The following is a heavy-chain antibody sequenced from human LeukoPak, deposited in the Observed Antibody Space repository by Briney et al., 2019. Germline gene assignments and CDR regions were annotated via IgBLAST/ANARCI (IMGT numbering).Heavy chain of an antibody. CDR1: GYTFTSYA. D-gene: IGHD3-10*01. CDR2: INAGNGNT. Sequence: ASVKVSCKASGYTFTSYAMHWVRQAPGQRLEWMGWINAGNGNTKYSQKLQGRVTITRDTSASTAYMELSSLRSEDTAVYCCAREEWFGNYGMDVWGKGTTVTVSS. V-gene: IGHV1-3*01. CDR3: AREEWFGNYGMDV. J-gene: IGHJ6*04.